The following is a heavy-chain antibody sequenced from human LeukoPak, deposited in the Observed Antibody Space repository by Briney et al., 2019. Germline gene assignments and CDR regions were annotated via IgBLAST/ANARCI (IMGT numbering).Heavy chain of an antibody. D-gene: IGHD6-6*01. V-gene: IGHV4-59*08. Sequence: SETLSLTCTVYTGSISSNYWNWIRQPPGKGLGWIGYTYYSGSTNYNPSLKSRVTTLVDTSKNQFSLRLSSVTAADTAVYYCAREYSSSSGRRAFDFWGQGTMVTVSS. CDR1: TGSISSNY. J-gene: IGHJ3*01. CDR2: TYYSGST. CDR3: AREYSSSSGRRAFDF.